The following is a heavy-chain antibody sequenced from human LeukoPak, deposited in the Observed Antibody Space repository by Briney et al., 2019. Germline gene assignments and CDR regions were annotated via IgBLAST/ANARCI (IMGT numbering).Heavy chain of an antibody. D-gene: IGHD4-11*01. CDR3: SRESVTTEFDP. CDR2: ISTDGNDT. J-gene: IGHJ5*02. Sequence: GRSLRLSCEASGFTFTNYHMHWVRQAPGKGLEWVAPISTDGNDTFYADSVRARFMISRDNSRNTLYLDMNSLRTEDTAVYYCSRESVTTEFDPWGQGTLVTVSA. V-gene: IGHV3-30*04. CDR1: GFTFTNYH.